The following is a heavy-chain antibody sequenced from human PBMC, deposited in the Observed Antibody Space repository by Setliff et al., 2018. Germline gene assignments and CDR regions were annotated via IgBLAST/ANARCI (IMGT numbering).Heavy chain of an antibody. V-gene: IGHV1-46*02. J-gene: IGHJ4*02. D-gene: IGHD3-9*01. CDR3: AGVDVLTASPF. CDR1: GGSFNTYG. CDR2: INPGGLSS. Sequence: ASVKVSCKASGGSFNTYGFSWVRQAPGQGLEWMGIINPGGLSSSSTQKFEGRVTMTRDTSTSTVYMELNSLTSDDTATYYCAGVDVLTASPFWGQGTLVTVSS.